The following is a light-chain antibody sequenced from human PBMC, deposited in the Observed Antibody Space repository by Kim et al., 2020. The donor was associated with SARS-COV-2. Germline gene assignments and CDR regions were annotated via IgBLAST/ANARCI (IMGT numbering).Light chain of an antibody. CDR1: KLGDKY. CDR3: QAWDSSTYV. V-gene: IGLV3-1*01. J-gene: IGLJ1*01. CDR2: EDS. Sequence: SYELTQPPSVSVSPGQTASITCSGDKLGDKYACWYQQKPGQSPVLVIYEDSKRPSGIPERFSGSNSGNTVTLTISGTQAMDEADYYCQAWDSSTYVFGTGTKFTVL.